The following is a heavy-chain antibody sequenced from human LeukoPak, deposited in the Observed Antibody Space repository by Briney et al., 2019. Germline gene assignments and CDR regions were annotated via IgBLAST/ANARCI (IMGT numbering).Heavy chain of an antibody. CDR2: ISGSGSII. V-gene: IGHV3-48*04. CDR3: ARDQVAYYGSGYYYYGMDV. J-gene: IGHJ6*02. Sequence: PGGSLRLSCAASGFAFSTYNMNWVRQAPGKGLEWVSYISGSGSIIYYADSVKGRFTISRDNAKNSLYLQMNSLRAEDTALYYCARDQVAYYGSGYYYYGMDVWGQGTTVTVSS. CDR1: GFAFSTYN. D-gene: IGHD3-10*01.